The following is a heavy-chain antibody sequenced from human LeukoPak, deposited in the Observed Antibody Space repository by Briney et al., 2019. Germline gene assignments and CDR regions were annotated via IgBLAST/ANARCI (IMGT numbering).Heavy chain of an antibody. V-gene: IGHV3-23*01. CDR1: GFTFSSYA. D-gene: IGHD3-16*02. Sequence: GGSLRLSCAASGFTFSSYAMSWVRQAPGKGLEWVSAISGSGGSTYYADSVKGRFTISRDNSKNTLYLQMNSLRAEDTAVYYCAKDQGFPYVWGSYRNLGAFDIWGQGTMVTVSS. J-gene: IGHJ3*02. CDR3: AKDQGFPYVWGSYRNLGAFDI. CDR2: ISGSGGST.